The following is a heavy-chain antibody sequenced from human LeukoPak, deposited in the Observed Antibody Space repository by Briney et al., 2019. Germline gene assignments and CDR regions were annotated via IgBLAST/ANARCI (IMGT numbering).Heavy chain of an antibody. CDR2: IKQDGSEK. D-gene: IGHD1-26*01. V-gene: IGHV3-7*01. Sequence: QPGGSLRLSCAASGFTFSGYWMSWVRQAPGEGLEWVANIKQDGSEKYYVDSVKGRFTISRDNAKNSLYLQMNSLRAEDTAVYYCARRKFSGSYSSYYYYYYMDVWGKGTTVTVSS. J-gene: IGHJ6*03. CDR3: ARRKFSGSYSSYYYYYYMDV. CDR1: GFTFSGYW.